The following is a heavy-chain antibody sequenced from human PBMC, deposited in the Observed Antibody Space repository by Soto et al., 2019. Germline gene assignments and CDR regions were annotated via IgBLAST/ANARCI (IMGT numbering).Heavy chain of an antibody. CDR2: ISYDGSNK. Sequence: GGSLRLSCVASGFTFSSYGMHWVRQAPGKGLEWVAVISYDGSNKYYADSVKGRFTISRDNSKNTLYLQMNSLRAEDTAVYYCALPSGDSIAAPMDVWGKGTTVTVSS. V-gene: IGHV3-30*03. D-gene: IGHD6-6*01. J-gene: IGHJ6*03. CDR1: GFTFSSYG. CDR3: ALPSGDSIAAPMDV.